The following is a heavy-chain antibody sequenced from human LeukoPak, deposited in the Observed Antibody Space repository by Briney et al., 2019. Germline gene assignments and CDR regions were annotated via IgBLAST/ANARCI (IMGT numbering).Heavy chain of an antibody. D-gene: IGHD2-15*01. CDR2: TKKTGSET. Sequence: GGSLRLSCAASGFTFSHFWMSWVRQAPGKGLEWVAYTKKTGSETYYVDSVKGRFTITRDNTRNSLFLQMYSLRAEDTAVYFCAREDGYCSGGNCYSYFDSWGQGTLVTVSS. V-gene: IGHV3-7*01. CDR3: AREDGYCSGGNCYSYFDS. J-gene: IGHJ4*02. CDR1: GFTFSHFW.